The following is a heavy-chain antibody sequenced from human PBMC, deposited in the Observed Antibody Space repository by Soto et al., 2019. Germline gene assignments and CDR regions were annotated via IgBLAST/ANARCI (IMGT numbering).Heavy chain of an antibody. CDR3: ARVQHPAYFDY. J-gene: IGHJ4*02. Sequence: SYTLSITSTVSGGSTSSRSYHLGWIRQPPGKGLEWIGSIYYSGSTYYNPSLKSRVTISVDTSKNQFSLKLSSVTAADTAVYYCARVQHPAYFDYWGQGTPVTVS. CDR1: GGSTSSRSYH. D-gene: IGHD3-10*01. CDR2: IYYSGST. V-gene: IGHV4-39*01.